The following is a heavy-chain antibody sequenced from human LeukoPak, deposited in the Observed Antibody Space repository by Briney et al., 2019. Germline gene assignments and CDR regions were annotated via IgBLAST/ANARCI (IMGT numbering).Heavy chain of an antibody. J-gene: IGHJ4*02. D-gene: IGHD3-3*01. V-gene: IGHV3-64*01. CDR1: GFIFSSYA. Sequence: GGSLRLSCAAPGFIFSSYAMHWVRQAPGKGLEYVSAISGNGGSTYYANSVRDRFTFSRDNSKNTLYLQMSSLRAEDMAVYYCARLREIPVFGVVTKSTSYFDYWGQGTLVTVSS. CDR3: ARLREIPVFGVVTKSTSYFDY. CDR2: ISGNGGST.